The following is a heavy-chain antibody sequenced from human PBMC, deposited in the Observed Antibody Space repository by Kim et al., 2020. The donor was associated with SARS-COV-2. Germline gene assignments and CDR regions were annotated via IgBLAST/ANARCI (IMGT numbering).Heavy chain of an antibody. V-gene: IGHV3-23*01. Sequence: GGSLRLSCVASGFTFNSYGMVWVRQAPGKGLEWVSSISSFGDSAYYADSVRGRFTISRDNSKNTLYLQMSSLRADDTAAYYCAKDLLPVSGTELDHWGQGILVTVAS. CDR2: ISSFGDSA. CDR1: GFTFNSYG. J-gene: IGHJ4*02. CDR3: AKDLLPVSGTELDH. D-gene: IGHD6-19*01.